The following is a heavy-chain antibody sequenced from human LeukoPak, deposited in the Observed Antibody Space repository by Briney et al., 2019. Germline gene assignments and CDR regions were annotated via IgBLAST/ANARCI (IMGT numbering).Heavy chain of an antibody. J-gene: IGHJ4*02. CDR3: AKKGYYDGSGYYMYDFDH. D-gene: IGHD3-22*01. V-gene: IGHV3-23*01. CDR2: ISGSGGTA. CDR1: GFTFSIYA. Sequence: PGGSLRLSCAASGFTFSIYAMSWVRQAPRKGLEWVSAISGSGGTAYYADSVKGRFTISRDNSKNTLYLQMNSLRAEDTAVYYCAKKGYYDGSGYYMYDFDHWGQGTLVTVSS.